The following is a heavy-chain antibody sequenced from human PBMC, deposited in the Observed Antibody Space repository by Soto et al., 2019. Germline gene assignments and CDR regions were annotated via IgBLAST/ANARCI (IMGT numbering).Heavy chain of an antibody. Sequence: LRLSCAASGFTFSSYAMSWVRQAPGQGLEWVSAISGSGGSTYYADSVKGRFTISRDNSKNTLYLQMNSLRAEDTAVYYCAKDITRRITMIVVVIENAFDIWGQGTMVTVSS. J-gene: IGHJ3*02. V-gene: IGHV3-23*01. D-gene: IGHD3-22*01. CDR1: GFTFSSYA. CDR3: AKDITRRITMIVVVIENAFDI. CDR2: ISGSGGST.